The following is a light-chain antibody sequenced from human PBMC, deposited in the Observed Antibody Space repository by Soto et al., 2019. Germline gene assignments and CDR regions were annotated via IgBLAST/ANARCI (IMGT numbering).Light chain of an antibody. J-gene: IGLJ1*01. CDR1: IRDLGVYNS. CDR3: SSDVSGANYV. CDR2: EVS. Sequence: QSTLGDPAGVFWSIEDSITISCTGTIRDLGVYNSVSWYQYHPGKVPRLLIFEVSDRPSGVSNRFSGSKSGNTASLTISGLQAEEEADYFCSSDVSGANYVFGTGTKVTIL. V-gene: IGLV2-14*01.